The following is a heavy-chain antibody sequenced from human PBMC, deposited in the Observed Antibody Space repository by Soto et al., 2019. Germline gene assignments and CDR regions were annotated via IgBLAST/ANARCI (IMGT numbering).Heavy chain of an antibody. V-gene: IGHV1-2*02. CDR3: ARVSRAVGASTTYDF. Sequence: QVQLVQSGAEVKKPGASVKVSCKASGYTFTAHYIHWVRQAPGQGFEWMGRINPNSGDTSYAQRLQGRVTMTRDTSINTVFMELSSLRSDDTALYYCARVSRAVGASTTYDFWAHGTLVTVSS. D-gene: IGHD1-26*01. J-gene: IGHJ4*01. CDR2: INPNSGDT. CDR1: GYTFTAHY.